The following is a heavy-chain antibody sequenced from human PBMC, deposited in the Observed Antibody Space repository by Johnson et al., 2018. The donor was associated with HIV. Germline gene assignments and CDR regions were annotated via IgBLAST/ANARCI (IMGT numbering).Heavy chain of an antibody. D-gene: IGHD1-26*01. CDR3: ARGWGIVGAKSAFDI. CDR1: GFTFSSYA. Sequence: QVQLVESGGGVVQPGRSLRLSCAASGFTFSSYAMHWVRQAPGKGLEWVAVISYDGSNKYYADSVKGRFTISRENAKNSLYLQMNSLRAGDTAVYYCARGWGIVGAKSAFDIWGQGTMVTVSS. CDR2: ISYDGSNK. J-gene: IGHJ3*02. V-gene: IGHV3-30*14.